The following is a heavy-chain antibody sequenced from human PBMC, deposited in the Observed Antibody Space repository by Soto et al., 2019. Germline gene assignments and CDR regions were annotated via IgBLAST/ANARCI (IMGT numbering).Heavy chain of an antibody. V-gene: IGHV3-23*01. CDR2: LPEIGTNT. D-gene: IGHD1-26*01. J-gene: IGHJ4*02. CDR3: AKKSGVGATWYFDY. Sequence: EVQLLESGGGLVQPGGSLRLSCAASGFTFSNYGMSWVRQAPGKGLEWVSALPEIGTNTYYADSVKGRFTISGDNSKNTLFLQINNLRAGDTAVYYCAKKSGVGATWYFDYWGQGTLVTVSS. CDR1: GFTFSNYG.